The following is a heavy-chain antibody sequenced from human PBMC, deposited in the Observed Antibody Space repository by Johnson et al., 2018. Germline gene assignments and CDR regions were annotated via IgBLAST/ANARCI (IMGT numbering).Heavy chain of an antibody. J-gene: IGHJ1*01. V-gene: IGHV3-21*01. CDR2: ISSSSSYM. CDR1: GFTFSSYS. Sequence: VQLVESGGGLVKPGGSLRLSCAASGFTFSSYSMNWVRQAPGKGLEWVSTISSSSSYMYYADSVKGRFTISRDHAKNSLYLQMNSLRAEDTAVYYCARSQAVQHWGQGTLVTVSS. CDR3: ARSQAVQH.